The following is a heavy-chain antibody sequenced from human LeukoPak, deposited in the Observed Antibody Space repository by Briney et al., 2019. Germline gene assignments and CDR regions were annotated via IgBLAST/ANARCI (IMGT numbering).Heavy chain of an antibody. D-gene: IGHD2-15*01. CDR1: GFTFSSYA. V-gene: IGHV3-23*01. CDR2: ISGSGGST. Sequence: GGSLRLSCAASGFTFSSYAMSWVRQAPGKGLEWVSAISGSGGSTYYADSVKGRFTISRDNSKNTLYLQMNSLRAEDTAVYYCAKSRYCSGGSCFPTFDYWGQGTLVTVSS. CDR3: AKSRYCSGGSCFPTFDY. J-gene: IGHJ4*02.